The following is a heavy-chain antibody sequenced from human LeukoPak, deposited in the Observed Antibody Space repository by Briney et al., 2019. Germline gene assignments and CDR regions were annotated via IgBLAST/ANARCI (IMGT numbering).Heavy chain of an antibody. Sequence: SETLSLTCTVSGDSISSYYWSWIRQPPGKGLEWIGHIYYTGSTNYNPSLKSRVTISLDTSTNQFSLNLRSVTAADTAVYYCARYASGRVLHFDYWGQGTLVTVSS. D-gene: IGHD3-10*01. CDR2: IYYTGST. CDR3: ARYASGRVLHFDY. V-gene: IGHV4-59*01. J-gene: IGHJ4*02. CDR1: GDSISSYY.